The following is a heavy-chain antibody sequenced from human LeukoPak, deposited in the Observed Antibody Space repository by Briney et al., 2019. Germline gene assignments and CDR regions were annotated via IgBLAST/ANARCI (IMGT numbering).Heavy chain of an antibody. CDR3: ARGGYSYGRVDY. J-gene: IGHJ4*02. Sequence: GGSLRLSCAASGFTFSSYWMHWVRQAPGKGLVWVSRINSDGSSTSYADSVKGRFTISRDNAKNALYLQMNSLRAEDTAVYYCARGGYSYGRVDYWGQGALVTVSS. V-gene: IGHV3-74*01. CDR1: GFTFSSYW. CDR2: INSDGSST. D-gene: IGHD5-18*01.